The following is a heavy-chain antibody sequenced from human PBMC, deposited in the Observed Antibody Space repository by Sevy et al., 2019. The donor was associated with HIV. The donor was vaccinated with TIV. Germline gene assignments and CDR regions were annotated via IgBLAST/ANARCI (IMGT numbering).Heavy chain of an antibody. D-gene: IGHD6-19*01. Sequence: SETLSLNCTVSGGSISTYYWTWIRQSPGKGLEWIGYIYYTGSTNYNPSPKSRVSISVDTSKKQFSLHLRSVATADTAVYYCAREGSGSSGVDHWGQGILVTVSS. CDR2: IYYTGST. J-gene: IGHJ4*02. V-gene: IGHV4-59*13. CDR3: AREGSGSSGVDH. CDR1: GGSISTYY.